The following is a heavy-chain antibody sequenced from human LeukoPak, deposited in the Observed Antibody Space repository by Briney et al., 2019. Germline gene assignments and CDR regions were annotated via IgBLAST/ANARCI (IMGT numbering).Heavy chain of an antibody. V-gene: IGHV3-30*02. CDR2: IRYDGSNK. Sequence: GGSLRLSCAASGFTFSSYGMHWVRQAPGKGLEWVAFIRYDGSNKYYADSVKGRFTISRDNSKDTLYLQMNSLRAEDTAVYYCEIWSGYYKDFDYWGQGTLVTVSS. J-gene: IGHJ4*02. D-gene: IGHD3-3*01. CDR1: GFTFSSYG. CDR3: EIWSGYYKDFDY.